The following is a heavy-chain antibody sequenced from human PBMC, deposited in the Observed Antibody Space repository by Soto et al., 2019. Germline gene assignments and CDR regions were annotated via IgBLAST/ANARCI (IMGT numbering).Heavy chain of an antibody. CDR1: GYLFTAYS. CDR2: VNPSGGST. J-gene: IGHJ1*01. V-gene: IGHV1-46*01. CDR3: AREENCSCCTCYSEYFHR. Sequence: ASVKVSCKASGYLFTAYSMHWVRLAPGQGLEWMGVVNPSGGSTKYAQNFQGRVTMTRDTSTTTIYMELSSLRSDDTAIYYCAREENCSCCTCYSEYFHRWGQGTLVTVSS. D-gene: IGHD2-15*01.